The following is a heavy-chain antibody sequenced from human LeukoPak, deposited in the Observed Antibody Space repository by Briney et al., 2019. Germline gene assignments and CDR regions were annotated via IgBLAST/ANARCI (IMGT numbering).Heavy chain of an antibody. Sequence: PGGSLRLSCAASGFTFSSYAMSWVRQAPGKGLEWVSAISGSGGSTYYADSVKGRFTISRDNSKNTLYLQMNSLRAEDTAVYYCAKGSGIWFGGQVWFDPWGQGTLVTVSS. D-gene: IGHD3-10*01. CDR2: ISGSGGST. V-gene: IGHV3-23*01. CDR1: GFTFSSYA. J-gene: IGHJ5*02. CDR3: AKGSGIWFGGQVWFDP.